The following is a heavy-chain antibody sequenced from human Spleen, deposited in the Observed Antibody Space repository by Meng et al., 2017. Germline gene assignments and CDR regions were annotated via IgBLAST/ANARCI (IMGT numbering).Heavy chain of an antibody. CDR2: ISGSAAST. CDR3: ARVSRSLVSPKGGSMPDDH. Sequence: GESLKIPCAASGFTFSSYAMSWVRQAPGKGLEWVSAISGSAASTYYADSVKGRFTISRDNSKNTLYLQRNSLSADDTAVYYCARVSRSLVSPKGGSMPDDHWGQGTLVTVSS. V-gene: IGHV3-23*01. CDR1: GFTFSSYA. D-gene: IGHD2/OR15-2a*01. J-gene: IGHJ4*02.